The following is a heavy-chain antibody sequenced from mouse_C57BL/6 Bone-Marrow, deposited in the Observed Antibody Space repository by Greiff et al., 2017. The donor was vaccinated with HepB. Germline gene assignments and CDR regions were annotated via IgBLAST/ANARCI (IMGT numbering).Heavy chain of an antibody. CDR3: ARGDDSFAY. D-gene: IGHD2-4*01. Sequence: EVNVVESGGGLVQPGGSLKLSCAASGFTFSDYYMYWVRQTPEKRLEWVAYISNGGGSTYYPDTVKGRFPISRDNAKNTLYLQMSRLKSEDTAMYYCARGDDSFAYWGQGTLVTVSA. J-gene: IGHJ3*01. V-gene: IGHV5-12*01. CDR1: GFTFSDYY. CDR2: ISNGGGST.